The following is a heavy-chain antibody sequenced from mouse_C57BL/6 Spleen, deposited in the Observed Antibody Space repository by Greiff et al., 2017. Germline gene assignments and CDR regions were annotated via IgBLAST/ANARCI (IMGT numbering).Heavy chain of an antibody. V-gene: IGHV1-55*01. CDR2: IYPGSGST. CDR1: GYTFTSYW. Sequence: QVQLQQSGAELVKPGASVKMSCKASGYTFTSYWITWVKQRPGQGLEWIGDIYPGSGSTNDTEKFKSKATLTVDTSSSAAYMQLSSLTSEDSAAYYCARSWVGFWWGQGTTLTVSS. D-gene: IGHD1-1*01. J-gene: IGHJ2*01. CDR3: ARSWVGFW.